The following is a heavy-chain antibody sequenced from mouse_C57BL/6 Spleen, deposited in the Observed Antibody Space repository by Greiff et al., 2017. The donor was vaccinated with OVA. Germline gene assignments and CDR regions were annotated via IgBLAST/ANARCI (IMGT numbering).Heavy chain of an antibody. D-gene: IGHD6-1*01. Sequence: VQLQESGAELVKPGASVKISCKASGYAFSSYWMNWVKQRPGKGLEWIGRIDPNSGGTKYNEKFKSKATLTVDKPSSTAYMQLSSLTSEDAAVYYCASKDCALFDYWGQGTTLTVSS. CDR3: ASKDCALFDY. CDR1: GYAFSSYW. CDR2: IDPNSGGT. J-gene: IGHJ2*01. V-gene: IGHV1-72*01.